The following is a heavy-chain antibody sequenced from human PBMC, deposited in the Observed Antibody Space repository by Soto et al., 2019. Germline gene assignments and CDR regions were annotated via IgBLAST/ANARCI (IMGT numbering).Heavy chain of an antibody. V-gene: IGHV4-59*01. CDR1: GGSINNYY. D-gene: IGHD3-16*01. CDR2: IYYNGNT. J-gene: IGHJ4*02. Sequence: QVQLQESGPGLVKPSETLSLTCTVSGGSINNYYWNWIRQPPGKGLEWIAYIYYNGNTDSNPSLESRVTLSLDTTTTQLALELSSVTAADTAVYSCARGYNRYSYASFGYWGQGILVTVSS. CDR3: ARGYNRYSYASFGY.